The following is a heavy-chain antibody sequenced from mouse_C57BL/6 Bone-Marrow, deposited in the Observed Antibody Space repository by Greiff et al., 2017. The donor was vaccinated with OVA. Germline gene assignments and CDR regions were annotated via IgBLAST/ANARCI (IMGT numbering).Heavy chain of an antibody. J-gene: IGHJ3*01. V-gene: IGHV6-3*01. Sequence: EVQGVESGGGLVQPGGSMKLSCVASGFTFSNYWMNWVRQSPEKGLEWVAQIRPKSDNYATHYAESVKGRFTISRDDSKSSVYLQMNNLRAEDTGIYSGAGADYYGSALFAYWGQGTLVTVSA. CDR1: GFTFSNYW. CDR3: AGADYYGSALFAY. D-gene: IGHD1-1*01. CDR2: IRPKSDNYAT.